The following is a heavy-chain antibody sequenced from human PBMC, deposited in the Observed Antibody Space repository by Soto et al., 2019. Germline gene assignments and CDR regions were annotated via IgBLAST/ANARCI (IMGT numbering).Heavy chain of an antibody. CDR1: GVPISSYY. D-gene: IGHD5-12*01. Sequence: PSETLSLTCTVSGVPISSYYWSWIRQPPGKGLEWIGYIYYSGSTNYNPSLKSRVTISVDTSKNQFSLKLSSVTAADTAVYYCARAYGGYADYWGQGALVTVSS. J-gene: IGHJ4*02. CDR3: ARAYGGYADY. V-gene: IGHV4-59*01. CDR2: IYYSGST.